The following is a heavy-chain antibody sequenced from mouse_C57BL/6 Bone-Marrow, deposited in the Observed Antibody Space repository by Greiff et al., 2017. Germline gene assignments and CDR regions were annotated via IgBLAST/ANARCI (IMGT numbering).Heavy chain of an antibody. CDR3: THPYDY. V-gene: IGHV14-4*01. J-gene: IGHJ3*01. CDR1: GFNIKDDY. CDR2: IDPENGDT. D-gene: IGHD2-3*01. Sequence: EVQLQQSGAELVRPGASVKLSCTASGFNIKDDYMHWVKQRPDQGLEWIGWIDPENGDTEYASKFQGKATITADTSSNTAYLQLSSLTSEYTGVYYCTHPYDYWGKGTLVTVSA.